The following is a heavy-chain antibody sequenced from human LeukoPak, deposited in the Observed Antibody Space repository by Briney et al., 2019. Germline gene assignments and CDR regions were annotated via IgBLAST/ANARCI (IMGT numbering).Heavy chain of an antibody. V-gene: IGHV5-51*01. CDR3: ARLVPIVVVPAADNWFDP. Sequence: GGSLRLSCKGSGYSFTSYWIGWVRQMPGKGLEWMGIIYPGDSDTRYSPSFQGQVTISADKSISTAYLQWSSLKASDTAMYYCARLVPIVVVPAADNWFDPWGQGTLVTLSS. CDR2: IYPGDSDT. J-gene: IGHJ5*02. CDR1: GYSFTSYW. D-gene: IGHD2-2*01.